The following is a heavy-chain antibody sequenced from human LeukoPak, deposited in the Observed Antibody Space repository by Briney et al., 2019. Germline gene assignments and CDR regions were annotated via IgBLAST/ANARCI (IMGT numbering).Heavy chain of an antibody. J-gene: IGHJ5*02. D-gene: IGHD3-10*01. CDR3: ARDHAKWFGEFRNWFDP. CDR1: GGSISSSSYY. Sequence: PSETLSLTCTVSGGSISSSSYYWGWIRQPPGKGLEWIGSIYYSGSTYYNPSLKSRVTISVDTSKNQFSLKLSSVTAADTAVYYCARDHAKWFGEFRNWFDPWGQGTLVTVSS. V-gene: IGHV4-39*07. CDR2: IYYSGST.